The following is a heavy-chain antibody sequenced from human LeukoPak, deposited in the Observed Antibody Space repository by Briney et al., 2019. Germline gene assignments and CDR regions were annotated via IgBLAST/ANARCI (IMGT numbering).Heavy chain of an antibody. Sequence: ASVKVSCKASGYTFTSYYMHWVRQAPGQVLEWMGIINPSGGSTSYAQKFQGRVTMTRDTSTSTVYMELSSLRSEDTAVYYCARLLGFCSGGSCSYYFDYWGQGTLVTVSS. J-gene: IGHJ4*02. V-gene: IGHV1-46*01. D-gene: IGHD2-15*01. CDR3: ARLLGFCSGGSCSYYFDY. CDR1: GYTFTSYY. CDR2: INPSGGST.